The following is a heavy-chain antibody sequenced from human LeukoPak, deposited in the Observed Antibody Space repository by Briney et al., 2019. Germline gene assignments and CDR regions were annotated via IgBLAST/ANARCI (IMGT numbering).Heavy chain of an antibody. CDR2: IYYSGST. Sequence: PSETLSLTCTVSGGSISSSSYYWCRIRQPPGKGLEWIGSIYYSGSTYYNPSLKRRVTISVDTSKTQFSLKLSSVTAADTAVYYCARRQNSSGWYKVEYWGQGTLVTVSS. J-gene: IGHJ4*02. D-gene: IGHD6-19*01. CDR1: GGSISSSSYY. CDR3: ARRQNSSGWYKVEY. V-gene: IGHV4-39*01.